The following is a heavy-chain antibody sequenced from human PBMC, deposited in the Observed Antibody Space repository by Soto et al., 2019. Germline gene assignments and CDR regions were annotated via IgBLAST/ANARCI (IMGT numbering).Heavy chain of an antibody. CDR2: ISAYNGNT. D-gene: IGHD6-13*01. CDR3: AKSLIIAAAHYFDY. Sequence: ASVKVSCKASGYIFTSYDINWVRQAPGQGLEWMGWISAYNGNTNYAQRLQGRVTMTTDTSTSTAYMELRSLRSDDTAVYYCAKSLIIAAAHYFDYWGQGTLVTVSS. CDR1: GYIFTSYD. V-gene: IGHV1-18*01. J-gene: IGHJ4*02.